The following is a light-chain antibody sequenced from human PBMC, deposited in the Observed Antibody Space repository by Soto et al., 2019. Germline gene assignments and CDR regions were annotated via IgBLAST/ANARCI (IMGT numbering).Light chain of an antibody. V-gene: IGKV3-15*01. J-gene: IGKJ1*01. Sequence: EIVMTQSPATLSVSPGERATLSCRASQSVSSNLAWYQQKPCQAPRLLIYGASTRATGIPARFSGSGSGIECTITISSLQSEDSAVYYYQQYNNWPPVTFGQGTKVEIK. CDR1: QSVSSN. CDR3: QQYNNWPPVT. CDR2: GAS.